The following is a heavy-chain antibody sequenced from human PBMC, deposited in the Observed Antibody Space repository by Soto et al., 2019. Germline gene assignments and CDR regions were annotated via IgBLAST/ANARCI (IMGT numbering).Heavy chain of an antibody. V-gene: IGHV4-59*01. CDR2: IYYSGST. Sequence: SETLSLTCTVSGGSISSYYWSWIRQPPGKGLEWIGYIYYSGSTNYNPSLKSRVTISVDTSKNQFSLKLSSVTAADTAVYYCARSLRVFGVATYRSGKGWFDPWGQGTLVTVSS. J-gene: IGHJ5*02. CDR3: ARSLRVFGVATYRSGKGWFDP. CDR1: GGSISSYY. D-gene: IGHD3-3*01.